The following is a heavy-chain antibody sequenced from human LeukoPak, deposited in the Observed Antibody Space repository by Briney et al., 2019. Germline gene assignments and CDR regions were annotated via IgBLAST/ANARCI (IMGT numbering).Heavy chain of an antibody. D-gene: IGHD3-10*01. Sequence: SQTLSLTCAVSGGSISSGGYSWSWIRQPPGKGLEWIGYIYHSGSTYYNPSLKSRVTISVDRSKNQFSLKLSSVTAADTAVYYCARVSEVRRRAFDIWGQGTMVTVSS. CDR3: ARVSEVRRRAFDI. CDR1: GGSISSGGYS. CDR2: IYHSGST. V-gene: IGHV4-30-2*01. J-gene: IGHJ3*02.